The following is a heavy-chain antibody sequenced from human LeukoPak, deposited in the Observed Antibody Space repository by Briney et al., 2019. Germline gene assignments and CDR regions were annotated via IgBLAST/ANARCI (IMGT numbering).Heavy chain of an antibody. J-gene: IGHJ4*02. V-gene: IGHV3-23*01. Sequence: GGSLRLSCAASGFAFSSYAMSWVRQAPGKGLEWVSSISASGGSTYYADSVKGRFAISRDNSKNTLYLQLNSLRADDTAIYFCAKDPQRTAVAGPLDYWGQGTLVTVSS. CDR1: GFAFSSYA. CDR3: AKDPQRTAVAGPLDY. D-gene: IGHD6-19*01. CDR2: ISASGGST.